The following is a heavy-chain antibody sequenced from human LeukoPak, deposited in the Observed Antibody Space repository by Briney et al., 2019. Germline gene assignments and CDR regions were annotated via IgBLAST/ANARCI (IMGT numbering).Heavy chain of an antibody. CDR3: AREQRYYDFWSGYCDY. CDR2: IKQDGSEK. CDR1: GFTFNTYW. D-gene: IGHD3-3*01. J-gene: IGHJ4*02. V-gene: IGHV3-7*01. Sequence: PGGSLRLSCAASGFTFNTYWMSWVRQAPGKGLEWVANIKQDGSEKHYVESVKGRFTISRDNAKNSLYLQMNSLRAEDTAIYYCAREQRYYDFWSGYCDYWGQGTLVTVSS.